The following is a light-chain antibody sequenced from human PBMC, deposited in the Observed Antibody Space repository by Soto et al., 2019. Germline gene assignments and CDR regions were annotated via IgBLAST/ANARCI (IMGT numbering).Light chain of an antibody. J-gene: IGKJ1*01. CDR1: QSVSSNH. CDR2: GAS. Sequence: ESVLTQSPGTLSLSPGERATLSCRASQSVSSNHLAWYQQKRGQPPSHLIYGASSRATGTPGRFSGSGSGTDFTLTITRLEPEDFAVYYCQQYGSSPQTFGQGTKVDI. V-gene: IGKV3-20*01. CDR3: QQYGSSPQT.